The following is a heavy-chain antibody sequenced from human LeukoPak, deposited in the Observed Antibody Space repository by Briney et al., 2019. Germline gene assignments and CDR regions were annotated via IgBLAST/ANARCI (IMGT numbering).Heavy chain of an antibody. J-gene: IGHJ4*02. CDR3: AKDSHPDY. Sequence: GGSLRLSCAASGFTFSSYGMHWVRQAPGKGLEWVAVISYDGSNKYYADSVKGRFTISRDNSKNTLYLQMNSLRAEDTAVYYCAKDSHPDYWGQGTLVTVSS. CDR1: GFTFSSYG. V-gene: IGHV3-30*18. CDR2: ISYDGSNK.